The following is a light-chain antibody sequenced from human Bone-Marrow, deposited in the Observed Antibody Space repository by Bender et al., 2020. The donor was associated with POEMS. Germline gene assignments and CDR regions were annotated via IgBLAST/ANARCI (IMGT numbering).Light chain of an antibody. J-gene: IGLJ3*02. CDR1: SSNIGAHA. CDR2: SSH. Sequence: QSVLTQPPSASGTPGQRVTISCSGGSSNIGAHAVNWYQHLPGPAPKLLIYSSHRRPSEVPDRCSGSRSAASASLAISGRQSEDEADYYCAVWDDSLNGWVFGGGTKLTVL. CDR3: AVWDDSLNGWV. V-gene: IGLV1-44*01.